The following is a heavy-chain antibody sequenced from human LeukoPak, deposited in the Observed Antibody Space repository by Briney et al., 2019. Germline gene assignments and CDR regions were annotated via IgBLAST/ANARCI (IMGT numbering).Heavy chain of an antibody. J-gene: IGHJ4*02. D-gene: IGHD4-17*01. CDR3: ARENYGDYYFDY. V-gene: IGHV3-74*01. CDR1: GFTFSSYW. CDR2: IDTYGTVT. Sequence: PGGSLTLSCAASGFTFSSYWMHWVRQDPGKGLLWVSRIDTYGTVTYYADSVKGRFTISRDNSKNTLYLQMNSLRAEDTAVYYCARENYGDYYFDYWGQGTLVTVSS.